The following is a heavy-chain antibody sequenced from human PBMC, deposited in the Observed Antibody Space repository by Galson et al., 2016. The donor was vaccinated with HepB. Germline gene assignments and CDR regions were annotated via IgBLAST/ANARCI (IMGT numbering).Heavy chain of an antibody. J-gene: IGHJ4*02. D-gene: IGHD5-24*01. Sequence: SLRLSCAASGFTFNDYSMNWVRQAPGKGLEWVSYITSSSSTIYYADSVKGRFTISRDNAKNSLYLQMNSLRAEDTAIYFCARSKRDTRDYLGQGTLVTVSS. CDR1: GFTFNDYS. V-gene: IGHV3-48*01. CDR3: ARSKRDTRDY. CDR2: ITSSSSTI.